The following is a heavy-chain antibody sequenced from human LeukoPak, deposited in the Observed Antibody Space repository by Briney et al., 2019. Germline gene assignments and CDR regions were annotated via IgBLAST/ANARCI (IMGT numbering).Heavy chain of an antibody. CDR1: GYTFTGYY. V-gene: IGHV1-2*02. CDR2: INPNSGGT. J-gene: IGHJ6*03. Sequence: ASVKVSCKASGYTFTGYYMHWVRQAPGQGLEWMGWINPNSGGTSYAQKFQGRVTMTRDTSISTAYMELSRLRSDDTAVYYCARGSGCSSTSCPYYYMDVWGKGTTVTVSS. D-gene: IGHD2-2*01. CDR3: ARGSGCSSTSCPYYYMDV.